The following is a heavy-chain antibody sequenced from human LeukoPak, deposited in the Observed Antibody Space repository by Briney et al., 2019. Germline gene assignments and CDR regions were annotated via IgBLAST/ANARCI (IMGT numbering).Heavy chain of an antibody. CDR3: ARDFSGSSSWYGVGDY. J-gene: IGHJ4*02. CDR1: GFTFSSYS. CDR2: ISSSSSTI. Sequence: PGGSLRLSCAASGFTFSSYSMNWVRQAPGKGLEWVSYISSSSSTIYYADSVKGRFTISRDNAKNSLYLQMNSLRAEDTAVYYCARDFSGSSSWYGVGDYWGQGTLVTVSS. D-gene: IGHD6-13*01. V-gene: IGHV3-48*04.